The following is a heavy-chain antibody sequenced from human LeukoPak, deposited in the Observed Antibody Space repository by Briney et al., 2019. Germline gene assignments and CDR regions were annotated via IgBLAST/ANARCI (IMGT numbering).Heavy chain of an antibody. V-gene: IGHV3-7*01. Sequence: GGSLRLSCAASGFTFSSYWMSWVRQAPGKGLEWVANIKQDGSEKYYVDSVKGRFTISRDNAKDSLYLQMNSLRAEDTAVYYCARVHYYYYMDVWGKGTTVTVSS. CDR1: GFTFSSYW. J-gene: IGHJ6*03. CDR3: ARVHYYYYMDV. CDR2: IKQDGSEK.